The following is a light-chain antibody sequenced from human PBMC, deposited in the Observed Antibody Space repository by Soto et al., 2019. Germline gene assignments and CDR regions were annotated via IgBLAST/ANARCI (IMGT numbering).Light chain of an antibody. Sequence: DISKARSPASLAASVGVRITITCHSSQFIGNYLNWYQQKPGKAPNLLIYAASSLQSGVPSRFSGSGSVTHFTLYISGLQSEDFGCYYCQQCYGTRPAFGEGTKVDIK. J-gene: IGKJ1*01. V-gene: IGKV1-39*01. CDR2: AAS. CDR3: QQCYGTRPA. CDR1: QFIGNY.